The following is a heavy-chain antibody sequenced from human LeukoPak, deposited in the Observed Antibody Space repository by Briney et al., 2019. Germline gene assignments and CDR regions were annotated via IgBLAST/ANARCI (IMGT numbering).Heavy chain of an antibody. D-gene: IGHD5-24*01. Sequence: ESGPTLVNPTHTLTLTCTFSGFSLSTTGVGVGWIRQPPPKTLDWLSLIYWNDDKRYRPSLKSRLTITKDTSKNQVVLTMTNMEPVDTATYYCAHIHMATITLDYWGQGTLVTVSS. CDR3: AHIHMATITLDY. V-gene: IGHV2-5*01. CDR1: GFSLSTTGVG. J-gene: IGHJ4*02. CDR2: IYWNDDK.